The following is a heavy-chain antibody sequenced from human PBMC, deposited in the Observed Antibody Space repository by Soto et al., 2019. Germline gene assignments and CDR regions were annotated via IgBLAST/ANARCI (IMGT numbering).Heavy chain of an antibody. Sequence: PGKGLEWIGYIYYSGSTYYNPSLKSRVTISVDTSKNQFSLKLSSVTAADTAVYYCSKVEEAIRFSTPVSAFLLNRTSDLGHS. J-gene: IGHJ5*01. CDR3: SKVEEAIRFSTPVSAFLLNRTSDLGHS. V-gene: IGHV4-30-4*06. D-gene: IGHD1-1*01. CDR2: IYYSGST.